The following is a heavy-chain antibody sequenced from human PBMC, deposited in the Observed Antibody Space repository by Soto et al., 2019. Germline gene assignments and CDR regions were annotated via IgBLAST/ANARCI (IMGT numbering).Heavy chain of an antibody. Sequence: QVQLVESGGGVVQPGRSLRLSCAASGFTFSSYAMHWVRQAPGKGLEWVAVISYDGSNKYYADSVKGRFAISRDNYKKTLYLTMNSMRAEDTAVYYCARVSEMLVEREPQLDYWGQGTLVTVSS. CDR2: ISYDGSNK. D-gene: IGHD6-6*01. CDR3: ARVSEMLVEREPQLDY. V-gene: IGHV3-30*09. CDR1: GFTFSSYA. J-gene: IGHJ4*02.